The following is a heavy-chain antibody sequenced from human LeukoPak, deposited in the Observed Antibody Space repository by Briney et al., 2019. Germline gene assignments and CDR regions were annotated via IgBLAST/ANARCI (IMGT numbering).Heavy chain of an antibody. J-gene: IGHJ4*02. CDR1: GFPFSTYA. D-gene: IGHD6-6*01. Sequence: GGSLRLSCTASGFPFSTYALSWVRQAPGKGLEWVSFISDSGGNTYYADSVRGRFTISRDNSKNTLYLQMNSLRAEDTAVYYCARHRSSWLIDYWGQGTLVTVSS. CDR3: ARHRSSWLIDY. V-gene: IGHV3-23*01. CDR2: ISDSGGNT.